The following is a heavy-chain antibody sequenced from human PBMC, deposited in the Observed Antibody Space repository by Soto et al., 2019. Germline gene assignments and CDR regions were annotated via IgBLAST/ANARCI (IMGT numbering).Heavy chain of an antibody. V-gene: IGHV3-23*01. Sequence: EVQLLESGGTLVQPGGSLRLSCAVSGFTFSNYGMSWVRQAPGKGLEWVSAISGSGGSTNYADSVKGRFTISRDNSKKTLYLQMNSLRAEDTAVYYCARVWNDGRIDYWGQGTLVTVSS. J-gene: IGHJ4*02. CDR3: ARVWNDGRIDY. CDR1: GFTFSNYG. D-gene: IGHD1-1*01. CDR2: ISGSGGST.